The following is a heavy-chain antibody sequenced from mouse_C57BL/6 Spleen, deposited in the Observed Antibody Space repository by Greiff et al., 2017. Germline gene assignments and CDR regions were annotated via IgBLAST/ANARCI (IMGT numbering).Heavy chain of an antibody. D-gene: IGHD2-1*01. CDR3: ARGLSTNLSAY. CDR1: GYSFTGYY. CDR2: INPSTGGT. J-gene: IGHJ3*01. V-gene: IGHV1-42*01. Sequence: EVQLHQSGPELVKPGASVTISCKASGYSFTGYYMNWVKQSPEKSLEWIGEINPSTGGTTSNQKFKAKATLTVDKSYRTAYMQLKSLTSENSAVYYCARGLSTNLSAYWGQGTLVTVSA.